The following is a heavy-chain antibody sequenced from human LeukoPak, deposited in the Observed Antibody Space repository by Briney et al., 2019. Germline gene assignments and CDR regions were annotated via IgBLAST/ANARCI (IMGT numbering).Heavy chain of an antibody. V-gene: IGHV3-23*01. CDR3: AKDLLERRLYYFDY. CDR2: ISGSGDNS. J-gene: IGHJ4*02. Sequence: PGGSLRLSCAASGFTFSSYAMSWVRQAPGKGLEWVSDISGSGDNSYHADSVKGQFTISRDNSKNTLYLQMNSLRAEDTAIYYCAKDLLERRLYYFDYWGQGTVVTVSS. D-gene: IGHD1-1*01. CDR1: GFTFSSYA.